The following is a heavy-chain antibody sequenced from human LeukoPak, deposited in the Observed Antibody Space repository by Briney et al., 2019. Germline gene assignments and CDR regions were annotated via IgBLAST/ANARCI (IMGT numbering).Heavy chain of an antibody. J-gene: IGHJ4*02. V-gene: IGHV1-18*01. CDR1: GYTFTSYG. D-gene: IGHD5-12*01. CDR2: ISAYNGNT. CDR3: ARTSHCVDIAATIPYGIYYFDY. Sequence: GASVKVSCKVSGYTFTSYGISWVRQAPGQGLEWMGWISAYNGNTNYAQKLQGRVTMTTDTSTSTAYMELRSLRSDDTAVYYCARTSHCVDIAATIPYGIYYFDYWGQGTLVTVSS.